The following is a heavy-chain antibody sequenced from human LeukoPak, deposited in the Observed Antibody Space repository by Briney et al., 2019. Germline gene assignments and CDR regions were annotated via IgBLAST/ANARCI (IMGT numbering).Heavy chain of an antibody. CDR3: ARERIAVAGNQGPVIDY. J-gene: IGHJ4*02. V-gene: IGHV1-18*01. Sequence: ASVKVSCKASGYTFNSYGISWVRQAQGQGLEWLGWIGGYNANTLYSHKFHDRVTMTTDSSTNTAYMELSSLRSDDTGLYYCARERIAVAGNQGPVIDYWGQGTLVTVSS. CDR2: IGGYNANT. D-gene: IGHD6-19*01. CDR1: GYTFNSYG.